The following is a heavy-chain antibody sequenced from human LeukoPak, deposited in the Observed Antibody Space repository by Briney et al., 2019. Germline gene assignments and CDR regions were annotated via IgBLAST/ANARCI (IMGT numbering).Heavy chain of an antibody. CDR3: VRDGAGTIPYDL. CDR2: INPGDGSTT. J-gene: IGHJ4*01. D-gene: IGHD3-22*01. Sequence: PGGSLRLSCAASGFTFSNYWMNWVRQAPGKGLMWVSHINPGDGSTTGYADSVEGRFTVSRDNAKNTLYLQMSSLKDEDTAVYYCVRDGAGTIPYDLWGQGTLVTVSS. CDR1: GFTFSNYW. V-gene: IGHV3-74*01.